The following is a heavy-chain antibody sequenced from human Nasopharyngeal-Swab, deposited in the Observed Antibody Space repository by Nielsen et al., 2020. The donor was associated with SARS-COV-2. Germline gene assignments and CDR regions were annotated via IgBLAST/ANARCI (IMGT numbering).Heavy chain of an antibody. V-gene: IGHV4-59*01. CDR3: AGDHQYSSSWFGRGYNWFDP. J-gene: IGHJ5*02. Sequence: SETLSLTCTVSGGSISSYYWSWIRQPPGKGLEWIGYIYYSGSTNYNPSLKSRVTISVDTSKNQFSLKLSSVTAADTAVYYCAGDHQYSSSWFGRGYNWFDPWGQGTLVTVSS. CDR1: GGSISSYY. D-gene: IGHD6-13*01. CDR2: IYYSGST.